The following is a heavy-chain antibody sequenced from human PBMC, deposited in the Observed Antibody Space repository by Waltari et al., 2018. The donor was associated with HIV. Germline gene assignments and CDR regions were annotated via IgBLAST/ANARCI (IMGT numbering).Heavy chain of an antibody. Sequence: QVQLVQSGAEVKKPGASVKVSCKASGYTFTTYAMHWVRQAPGQRLEWMGWIKAGNGNTKYSLNFQGRFTITRDTSASTAYMGLSSLRSEATAVYYCARDRRVMATILLPFDYWGQGTLVTVSS. CDR2: IKAGNGNT. D-gene: IGHD2-21*01. J-gene: IGHJ4*02. V-gene: IGHV1-3*01. CDR1: GYTFTTYA. CDR3: ARDRRVMATILLPFDY.